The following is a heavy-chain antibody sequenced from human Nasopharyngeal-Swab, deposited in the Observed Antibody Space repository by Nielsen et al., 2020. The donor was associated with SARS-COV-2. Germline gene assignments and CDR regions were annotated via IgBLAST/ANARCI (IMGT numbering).Heavy chain of an antibody. Sequence: GESLKISCAASGFTFTSYAMHWVRQAPGQRLEWMGWINAGNGNTKYSQKFQGRVTITRDTSASTAYMELSSLRSEDTAVYYCARDDYYYYGMDVWGQGTTVTVSS. CDR3: ARDDYYYYGMDV. CDR1: GFTFTSYA. CDR2: INAGNGNT. J-gene: IGHJ6*02. V-gene: IGHV1-3*01.